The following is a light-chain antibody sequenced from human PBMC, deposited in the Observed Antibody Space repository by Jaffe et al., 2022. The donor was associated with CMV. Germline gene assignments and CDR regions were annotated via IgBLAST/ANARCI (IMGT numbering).Light chain of an antibody. Sequence: QSVLTQPPSVSGAPGQRVTISCTGSSSNIGAGYDVHWYRQVPGAAPKLLIYDNTNRPSGVPDRFSGSKSGTSASLAITGLQAEDEAYYYCQSYDSSLSGSGVFGGGTRLTVL. CDR3: QSYDSSLSGSGV. CDR1: SSNIGAGYD. J-gene: IGLJ2*01. CDR2: DNT. V-gene: IGLV1-40*01.